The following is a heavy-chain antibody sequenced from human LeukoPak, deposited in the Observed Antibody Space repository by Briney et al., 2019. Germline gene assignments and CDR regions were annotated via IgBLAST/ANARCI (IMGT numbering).Heavy chain of an antibody. J-gene: IGHJ4*02. V-gene: IGHV1-8*01. CDR3: ASGYYYDSSGYSGFDY. CDR2: MNPNSGNT. CDR1: GYTFTSYD. Sequence: ASVKVSCKASGYTFTSYDINWVRQATGQGLEWMGWMNPNSGNTGYAQKFQGRVTMTRNTSISTAYMELSSLRSEDTAVYYCASGYYYDSSGYSGFDYRGQGTLVTVSS. D-gene: IGHD3-22*01.